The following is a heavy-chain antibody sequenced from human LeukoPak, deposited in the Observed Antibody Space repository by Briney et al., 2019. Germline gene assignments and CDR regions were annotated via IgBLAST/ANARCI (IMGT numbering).Heavy chain of an antibody. Sequence: SETLSLTCAVYGGSFSGYYWSWIRQPPGKGLEWIGEINHSGSTNYNPSLKSRVTISVDTFKNQFSLKLSSVTAADTAVYYCARVPYYFDYWGQGTLVTVSS. V-gene: IGHV4-34*01. CDR2: INHSGST. CDR3: ARVPYYFDY. CDR1: GGSFSGYY. D-gene: IGHD1-1*01. J-gene: IGHJ4*02.